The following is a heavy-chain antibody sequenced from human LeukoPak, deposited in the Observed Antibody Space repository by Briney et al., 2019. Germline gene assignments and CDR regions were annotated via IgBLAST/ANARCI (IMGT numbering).Heavy chain of an antibody. Sequence: QPGGSLRLSCAASGFTFSNYWMSWVRQAPGRGLEWVANIKHDGSEIRYVDSVKGRFTISRDNAMNSVYLQMSSLRAEDTAKYYCTRGGGPTDYWGQGTLVTVSS. CDR3: TRGGGPTDY. CDR2: IKHDGSEI. CDR1: GFTFSNYW. D-gene: IGHD3-16*01. V-gene: IGHV3-7*01. J-gene: IGHJ4*02.